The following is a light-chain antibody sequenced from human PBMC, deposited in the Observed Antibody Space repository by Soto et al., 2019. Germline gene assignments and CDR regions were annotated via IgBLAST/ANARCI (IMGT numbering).Light chain of an antibody. CDR2: DAS. CDR1: QDISNY. J-gene: IGKJ1*01. CDR3: QQYDNLPTWT. Sequence: DIQMTQSPSSLSASVGDRVTITCQASQDISNYLNWYQQKPGKAPKLLIYDASNLETGVPSRFSGSGSGTDFTFTISSLQPEAIATYYCQQYDNLPTWTFGQGTKVEIK. V-gene: IGKV1-33*01.